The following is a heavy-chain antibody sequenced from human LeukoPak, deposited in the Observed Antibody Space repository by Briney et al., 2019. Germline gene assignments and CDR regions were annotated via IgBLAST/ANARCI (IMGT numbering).Heavy chain of an antibody. CDR1: GGSFSGYS. Sequence: SETLSLTCAVYGGSFSGYSWTWIRQPPGKGLEWIWEINRSGTINYNPSLKSRVTISVDTSKNQFSLKLNSVTAADTAVHYCARGESYYYAAGSSLPPGDWGQGTLVTVSS. D-gene: IGHD3-10*01. CDR3: ARGESYYYAAGSSLPPGD. J-gene: IGHJ4*02. V-gene: IGHV4-34*01. CDR2: INRSGTI.